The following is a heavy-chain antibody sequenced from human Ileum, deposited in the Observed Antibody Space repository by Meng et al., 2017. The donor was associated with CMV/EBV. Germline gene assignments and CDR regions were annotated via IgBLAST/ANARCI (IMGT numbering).Heavy chain of an antibody. CDR3: AREGGGWYFDS. V-gene: IGHV4-30-4*01. D-gene: IGHD6-19*01. Sequence: VQLQESGPGLVKPSQTLSLTCTVSGDSLSTGYYYWSWIRQPPGKGPEWIGYIYYSGSTLYNPSLKSPVTISLDKSKNQFSLRLRSVTAADTAVYFCAREGGGWYFDSWGQGTLVTVSS. CDR2: IYYSGST. J-gene: IGHJ4*02. CDR1: GDSLSTGYYY.